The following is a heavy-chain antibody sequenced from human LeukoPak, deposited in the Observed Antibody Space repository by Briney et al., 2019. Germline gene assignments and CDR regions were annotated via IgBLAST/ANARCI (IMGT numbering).Heavy chain of an antibody. Sequence: GGSLRLSCAASGFTFTDYYMSWIRQAPGKGLEWLSYISNSGSMIYYTDSVKGRFTISRDNAKNSLYLQMNSLRAEDTAVYFCAGGVQGAGPFDYWGQGTVVTVSS. J-gene: IGHJ4*02. CDR3: AGGVQGAGPFDY. V-gene: IGHV3-11*01. CDR1: GFTFTDYY. CDR2: ISNSGSMI. D-gene: IGHD3-16*01.